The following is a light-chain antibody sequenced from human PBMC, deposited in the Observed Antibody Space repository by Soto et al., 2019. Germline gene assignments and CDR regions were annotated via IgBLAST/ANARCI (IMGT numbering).Light chain of an antibody. J-gene: IGKJ2*01. CDR2: QVF. CDR3: MQGSLWPFT. CDR1: QSFIHSNGNTY. Sequence: DVVMTQSPLSLPVTLGQPASISCRSTQSFIHSNGNTYLTWFQQRPGQSPRRLIYQVFNRDSGVPDRFSGSGSGTDFTLKISRLEAEDVGVYYCMQGSLWPFTFGQGTRLEIK. V-gene: IGKV2-30*02.